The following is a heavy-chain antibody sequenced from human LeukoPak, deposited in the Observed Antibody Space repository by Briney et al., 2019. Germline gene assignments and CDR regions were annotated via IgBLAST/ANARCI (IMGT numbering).Heavy chain of an antibody. CDR2: IHENGGTT. J-gene: IGHJ4*02. CDR3: AKDFRIGYSAHFDY. V-gene: IGHV3-23*01. Sequence: GGSLRPSCVGSGFTFRSHAMSWVRQAPEKGLEFVSGIHENGGTTYYADSVKGRFSISRDNSKNTLYLQMDSLRGEDTAVYYCAKDFRIGYSAHFDYWGQGALVTVSS. D-gene: IGHD2-21*01. CDR1: GFTFRSHA.